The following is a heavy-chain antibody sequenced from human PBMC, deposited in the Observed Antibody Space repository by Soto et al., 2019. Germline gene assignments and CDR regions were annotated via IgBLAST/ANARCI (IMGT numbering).Heavy chain of an antibody. D-gene: IGHD2-8*02. CDR2: INHSGST. Sequence: LSLTCAVYGGSFCRCESYWIRQPPGTGLEWIGEINHSGSTNYNPSLKSRVTISVDTSKNQFSLKLTSVTAADTAVYYCARDKITGLFDYWGQGTLVTVSS. J-gene: IGHJ4*02. CDR1: GGSFCRCE. V-gene: IGHV4-34*01. CDR3: ARDKITGLFDY.